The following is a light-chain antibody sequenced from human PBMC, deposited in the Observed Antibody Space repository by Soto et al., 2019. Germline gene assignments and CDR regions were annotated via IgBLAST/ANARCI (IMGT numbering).Light chain of an antibody. V-gene: IGLV2-14*01. CDR3: SSYTSSSTRV. CDR2: EVT. Sequence: QSALTQPASVSGSPGQSITISCTGTNSDIGDYDYVSWYQHHPGKAPKLMIHEVTNRPSGVSNRFSGSKSGNTAFLTISGIQAEDEADYYCSSYTSSSTRVFGGGTKVTVL. J-gene: IGLJ3*02. CDR1: NSDIGDYDY.